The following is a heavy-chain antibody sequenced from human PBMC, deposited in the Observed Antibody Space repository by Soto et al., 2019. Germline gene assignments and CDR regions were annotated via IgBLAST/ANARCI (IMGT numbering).Heavy chain of an antibody. V-gene: IGHV3-23*01. CDR2: ISGTGSPT. D-gene: IGHD3-9*01. CDR3: ARGPVLRYFDWLSLRYYGMDV. J-gene: IGHJ6*02. CDR1: GFTFSSYA. Sequence: PGGSLRLSCAASGFTFSSYAMTWVRQAPGRGLEWVSAISGTGSPTYYADSVKGRFTISRDNSKNTLYLQMNSLRAEDTAVYYCARGPVLRYFDWLSLRYYGMDVWGQGTTVTVSS.